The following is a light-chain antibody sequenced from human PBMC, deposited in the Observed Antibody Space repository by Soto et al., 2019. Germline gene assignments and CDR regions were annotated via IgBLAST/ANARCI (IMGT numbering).Light chain of an antibody. CDR1: SNDVGGYNY. CDR3: CSYAGSYTFSYV. J-gene: IGLJ1*01. Sequence: QSVLTQPRSVSGSPGQSVTISCTGTSNDVGGYNYVSWYQQHPGKAPKLMIYDVSKRPSGVPDRFSGSKSGNTASLTISGLQAEDEADYYCCSYAGSYTFSYVFGTGTKVTVL. CDR2: DVS. V-gene: IGLV2-11*01.